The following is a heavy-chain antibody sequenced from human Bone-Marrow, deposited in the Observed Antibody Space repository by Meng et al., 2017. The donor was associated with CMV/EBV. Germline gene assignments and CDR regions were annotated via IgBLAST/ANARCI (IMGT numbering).Heavy chain of an antibody. CDR2: IHPHRGDT. CDR1: GYTFTAHY. V-gene: IGHV1-2*02. J-gene: IGHJ4*02. CDR3: ARVRGMVGQLVAFDY. D-gene: IGHD6-6*01. Sequence: ASVKVACKASGYTFTAHYFHWGRQAPGQGLEWMGWIHPHRGDTNYSQQFQGRVTLTRDTSISTAYMELSRLRSDDTAVYYCARVRGMVGQLVAFDYWGQGTLVTVSS.